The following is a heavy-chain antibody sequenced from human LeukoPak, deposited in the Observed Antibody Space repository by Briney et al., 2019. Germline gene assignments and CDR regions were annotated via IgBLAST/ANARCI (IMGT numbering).Heavy chain of an antibody. CDR1: GDSIRTHY. J-gene: IGHJ4*02. CDR3: ARTGTPREMYYFDY. V-gene: IGHV4-4*07. CDR2: IFTSGST. D-gene: IGHD1-7*01. Sequence: SETLSLTCTVSGDSIRTHYWSWIRQPAGKGLEWIGRIFTSGSTNYNPSLKSRVTLSVDTSKNQFSLKLTSVTAADTAVYYCARTGTPREMYYFDYWGQGTLVTVSS.